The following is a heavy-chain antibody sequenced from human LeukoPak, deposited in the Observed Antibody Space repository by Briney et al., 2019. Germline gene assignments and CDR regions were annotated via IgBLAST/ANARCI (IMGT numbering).Heavy chain of an antibody. D-gene: IGHD1-26*01. V-gene: IGHV1-3*03. CDR1: GYTFTSYA. CDR3: ARAAGGSYYFDY. Sequence: ASVKVSCKASGYTFTSYAMHWVRQAPGQRLEWMGWINAGNGNTKYSQEFQGRVTITRDTSASTAYMELSSLRSEDMAVYYCARAAGGSYYFDYWGQGTLVTVSS. J-gene: IGHJ4*02. CDR2: INAGNGNT.